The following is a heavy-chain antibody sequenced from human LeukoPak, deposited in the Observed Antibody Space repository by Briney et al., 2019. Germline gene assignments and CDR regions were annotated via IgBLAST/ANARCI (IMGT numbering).Heavy chain of an antibody. J-gene: IGHJ4*02. D-gene: IGHD4-17*01. CDR3: ARGHGDYGIN. Sequence: PGGSLRLSCAASGFTVSGSYMSWVRQAPGKGLEWVATMKPDGSEKYYVDSVKGRFTISRDNAKNSLYLQMNSLRAEDTAVYYCARGHGDYGINWGQGTLVTVSS. CDR2: MKPDGSEK. V-gene: IGHV3-7*01. CDR1: GFTVSGSY.